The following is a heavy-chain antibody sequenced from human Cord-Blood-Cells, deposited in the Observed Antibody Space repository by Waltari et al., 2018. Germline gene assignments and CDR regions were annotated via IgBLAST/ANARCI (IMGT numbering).Heavy chain of an antibody. CDR3: ARQGGYHGSGSYYDY. V-gene: IGHV4-39*01. CDR2: IYYSGST. Sequence: QLQLQESGPGLVKPSETLSLTCTVSGGSISSSSYYWGWIRQPPGKGLEWIGSIYYSGSTYYNPSLKSRVTISVDTSKNQFSLKLSSVTAADTAVYYCARQGGYHGSGSYYDYWGQGTLVTVSS. J-gene: IGHJ4*02. D-gene: IGHD3-10*01. CDR1: GGSISSSSYY.